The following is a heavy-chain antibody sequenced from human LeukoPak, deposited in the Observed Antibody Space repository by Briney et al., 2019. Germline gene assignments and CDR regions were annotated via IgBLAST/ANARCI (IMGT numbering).Heavy chain of an antibody. Sequence: GGSLRLSCAASGFTFSSYDIHWVRQATGKGLEWVSGIGTAGEIYYPGSVKGRFTISRDNAKNSLYLQMNSLRAEDTAVYYCTRSGGPRYSGTTYYFDYWGQGTLVTVSS. D-gene: IGHD1-26*01. CDR2: IGTAGEI. CDR1: GFTFSSYD. J-gene: IGHJ4*02. CDR3: TRSGGPRYSGTTYYFDY. V-gene: IGHV3-13*01.